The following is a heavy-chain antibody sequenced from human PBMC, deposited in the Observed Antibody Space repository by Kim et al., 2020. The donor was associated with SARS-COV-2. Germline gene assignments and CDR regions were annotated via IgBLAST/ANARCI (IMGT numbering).Heavy chain of an antibody. J-gene: IGHJ4*01. CDR2: ISFDANDI. Sequence: GGSLRLSCVTSGFTFSTYGMHWVRQAPGKGLEWVASISFDANDINYADSVKGRFTISRDNSENTLHLQMNSLRTEDTAVYYCARAQWEFSSSSGFDYWG. CDR3: ARAQWEFSSSSGFDY. D-gene: IGHD6-6*01. CDR1: GFTFSTYG. V-gene: IGHV3-30*03.